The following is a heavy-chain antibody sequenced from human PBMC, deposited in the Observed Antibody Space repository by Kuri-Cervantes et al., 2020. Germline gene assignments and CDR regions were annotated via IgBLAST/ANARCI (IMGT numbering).Heavy chain of an antibody. D-gene: IGHD2/OR15-2a*01. J-gene: IGHJ3*02. CDR2: ISSSGSTI. CDR1: GFTFSDYY. V-gene: IGHV3-11*01. Sequence: GESLKISCAASGFTFSDYYMSWIRQAPGKGLEWVSYISSSGSTIYYADSVKGRFTISRDNAKNSLYLQMNSLRAEDTAVYYCAFYRAYDAFDIWGQGTMVTVSS. CDR3: AFYRAYDAFDI.